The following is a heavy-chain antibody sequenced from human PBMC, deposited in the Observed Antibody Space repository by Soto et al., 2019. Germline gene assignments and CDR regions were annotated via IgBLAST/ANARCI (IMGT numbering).Heavy chain of an antibody. V-gene: IGHV3-21*01. CDR3: ARVMCGDCSSYYYYSMDV. D-gene: IGHD2-21*02. J-gene: IGHJ6*02. CDR1: GFTFGTFT. Sequence: EVQLVESGGGLVKPGGSLRLSCAASGFTFGTFTMSWVRQAPGKGLEWVSSIGTTSTYIYYADSVRGRFTISRDNAKNSLNLQMDSLRAEDTAVYFCARVMCGDCSSYYYYSMDVWGQWATVTDCS. CDR2: IGTTSTYI.